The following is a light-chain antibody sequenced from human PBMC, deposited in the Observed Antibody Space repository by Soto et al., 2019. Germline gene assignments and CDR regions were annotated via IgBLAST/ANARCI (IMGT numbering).Light chain of an antibody. CDR3: QQYGISYT. J-gene: IGKJ2*01. Sequence: EAVLTQSPGTLSLSPGERATLSCRASQSVRSSYFAWYQQKPGQAPRLLIYGASYRATGVPDRFRGSGSGTDFTLTISRLEPEDFAVYYCQQYGISYTFGQGTKLEIK. V-gene: IGKV3-20*01. CDR1: QSVRSSY. CDR2: GAS.